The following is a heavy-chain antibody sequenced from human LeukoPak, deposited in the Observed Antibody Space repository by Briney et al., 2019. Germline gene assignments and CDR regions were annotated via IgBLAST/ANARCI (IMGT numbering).Heavy chain of an antibody. D-gene: IGHD3-22*01. CDR3: ARHKRITYYYDSSGVSDAFDI. Sequence: SETLSLTCAVYGGSFSGYYWSWIRQPPGKGLEWIGEINHSGSTNYNPSLKSRVTISVDTSKNQFSLKLSSVTAADTAVYYCARHKRITYYYDSSGVSDAFDIWGQGTMVTVSS. V-gene: IGHV4-34*01. CDR2: INHSGST. J-gene: IGHJ3*02. CDR1: GGSFSGYY.